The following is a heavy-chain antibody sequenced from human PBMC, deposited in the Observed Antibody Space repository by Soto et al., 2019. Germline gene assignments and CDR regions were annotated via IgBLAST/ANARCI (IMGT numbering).Heavy chain of an antibody. CDR2: VSHDGRNT. Sequence: PGGSLRLSCAASGFTFSDYAMHWVRQAPGKGLEWVAVVSHDGRNTHYADSVKGRFTISRDNSKNTLYLQMNSLRTEDTAVYYCAGGWYFFDYCGQGALVTVSS. CDR1: GFTFSDYA. V-gene: IGHV3-30*03. D-gene: IGHD6-19*01. J-gene: IGHJ4*02. CDR3: AGGWYFFDY.